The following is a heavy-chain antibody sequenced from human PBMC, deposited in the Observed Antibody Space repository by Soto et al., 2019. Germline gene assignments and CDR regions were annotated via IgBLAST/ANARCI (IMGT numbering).Heavy chain of an antibody. D-gene: IGHD3-22*01. CDR2: ISYDGSNK. CDR1: GFTFSSYG. V-gene: IGHV3-30*18. Sequence: QVQLVESGGGVVQPGRSLRLSCAASGFTFSSYGMHWVRQSPGKGLEWVAVISYDGSNKYYADSVKGRFTISRDNSKNTLYLQMNSLSAEDTAVYYCAKRVRVIVVVSTTTGGYWGQGTLVTVSS. CDR3: AKRVRVIVVVSTTTGGY. J-gene: IGHJ4*02.